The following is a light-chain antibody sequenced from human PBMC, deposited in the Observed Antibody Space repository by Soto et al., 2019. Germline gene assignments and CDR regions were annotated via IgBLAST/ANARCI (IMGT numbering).Light chain of an antibody. CDR2: DVS. CDR3: SSYTGSSVVCV. Sequence: QSALTQPASVSGSPGLSITISCTGTSSDIGGYNYVSWYQQHPGKAPKLMIYDVSYRPSGVSNRFSGSKSGNTASLTISGLQAEDEADYYCSSYTGSSVVCVFGTGTKVTVL. V-gene: IGLV2-14*03. J-gene: IGLJ1*01. CDR1: SSDIGGYNY.